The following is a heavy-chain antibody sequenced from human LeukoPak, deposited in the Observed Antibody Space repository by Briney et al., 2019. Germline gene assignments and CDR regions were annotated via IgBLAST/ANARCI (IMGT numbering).Heavy chain of an antibody. CDR3: AKAVYDSSGYLPYYFDY. CDR2: ISWNSGSI. V-gene: IGHV3-9*01. D-gene: IGHD3-22*01. CDR1: GFTFNTYT. J-gene: IGHJ4*02. Sequence: GGSLRLSCAASGFTFNTYTMNWVRQAPGKGLEWVSGISWNSGSIGYADSVKGRFTISRDNAKNSLYLQMNSLRAEDTALYYCAKAVYDSSGYLPYYFDYWGQGTLVTVSS.